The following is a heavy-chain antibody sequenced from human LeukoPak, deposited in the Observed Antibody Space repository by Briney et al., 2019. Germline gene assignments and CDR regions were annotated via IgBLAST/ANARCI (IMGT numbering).Heavy chain of an antibody. Sequence: WETLSLTCTVSGYSISSGYYWGWLRPPPGKGLEWIGSIYNSGRTYYNPSLKSRVTISVDKAKNLLYLKLSSLTAADTAVYYCARGGSGFYYWGEGTLVTVSS. J-gene: IGHJ4*02. V-gene: IGHV4-38-2*02. CDR3: ARGGSGFYY. CDR2: IYNSGRT. CDR1: GYSISSGYY. D-gene: IGHD3-10*01.